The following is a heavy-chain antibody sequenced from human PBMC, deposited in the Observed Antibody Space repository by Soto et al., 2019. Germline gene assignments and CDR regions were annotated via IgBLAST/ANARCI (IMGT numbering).Heavy chain of an antibody. D-gene: IGHD6-13*01. J-gene: IGHJ4*02. CDR1: GYTFTAYY. Sequence: QVRLLQSGAEVKKSGASVKVSCKASGYTFTAYYIHWVRQAPGQGLEWMGWINPDTGGTDYAQKFHGWVTMTRDTSITTAYMELTSLKINDTAVYYCARAIARDGSSWYRGGYDSWGQGTLVTVSS. CDR3: ARAIARDGSSWYRGGYDS. V-gene: IGHV1-2*04. CDR2: INPDTGGT.